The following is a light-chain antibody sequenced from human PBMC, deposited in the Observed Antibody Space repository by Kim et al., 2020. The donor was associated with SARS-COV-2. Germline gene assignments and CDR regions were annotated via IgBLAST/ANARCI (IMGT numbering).Light chain of an antibody. CDR1: QSLVHRDGNTY. CDR3: MQGTHWPPYT. Sequence: DVVMTQSPLSLPVTLGQPASISCRSSQSLVHRDGNTYLNWFHQRPGQSPRRLIYKVSDRDSAVPDRFSGSGSGTDFTLKISRVEAEDVGVYYCMQGTHWPPYTFGQGTKLDI. J-gene: IGKJ2*01. V-gene: IGKV2-30*02. CDR2: KVS.